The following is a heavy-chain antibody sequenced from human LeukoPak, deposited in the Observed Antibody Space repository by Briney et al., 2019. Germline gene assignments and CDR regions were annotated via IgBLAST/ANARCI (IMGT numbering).Heavy chain of an antibody. CDR1: GGTFSSYT. D-gene: IGHD6-13*01. J-gene: IGHJ3*01. CDR3: ARGGIVAAGITNNHDAFDV. CDR2: IIPIVGTA. V-gene: IGHV1-69*13. Sequence: SVKVSCEASGGTFSSYTISWVRQAPGQGLEWMGGIIPIVGTAHYAQKFQGRVTITADDSTSTAYMELSSLRSEDTAVYYCARGGIVAAGITNNHDAFDVWGQGTMVTVSS.